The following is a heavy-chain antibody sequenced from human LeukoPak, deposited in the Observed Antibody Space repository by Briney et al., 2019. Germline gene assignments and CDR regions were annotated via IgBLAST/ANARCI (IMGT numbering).Heavy chain of an antibody. D-gene: IGHD4-17*01. V-gene: IGHV3-23*01. Sequence: HPGGSLRLSCAASGFTVSSNYMSWVRQAPGKGLEWVSAISGSGGSTYYADSVKGRFTISRDNSKNTLYLQMNSLRAEDTAVYYCAKGLRDFDYWGQGTLVTVSS. CDR2: ISGSGGST. J-gene: IGHJ4*02. CDR3: AKGLRDFDY. CDR1: GFTVSSNY.